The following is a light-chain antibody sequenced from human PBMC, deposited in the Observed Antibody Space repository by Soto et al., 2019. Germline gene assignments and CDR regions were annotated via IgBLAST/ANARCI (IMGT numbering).Light chain of an antibody. CDR1: QGISSY. CDR3: QQYNTYSPWA. V-gene: IGKV1-9*01. CDR2: AAS. J-gene: IGKJ1*01. Sequence: IHLTHSPSSLSASVLYRVTITFRSSQGISSYLSWYQQKPGKAPKLLIYAASTLQSGVPSRFSGSGSGTEFTLTISSLQPDDFATYYCQQYNTYSPWAFGQGTKVDI.